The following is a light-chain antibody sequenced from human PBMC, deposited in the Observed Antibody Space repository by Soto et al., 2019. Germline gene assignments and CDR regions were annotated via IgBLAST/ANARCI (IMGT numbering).Light chain of an antibody. J-gene: IGKJ2*01. Sequence: DIQMTQSPSSLSASVGDRVTITCRASQGIRSDLGRYQQKPGIAPKRLIYGASSLQSGVPSRFSGSGSGTEFTLTISSLQPEDFATYYCLQHNTYPYTFGQGTKLEIQ. CDR1: QGIRSD. CDR3: LQHNTYPYT. CDR2: GAS. V-gene: IGKV1-17*01.